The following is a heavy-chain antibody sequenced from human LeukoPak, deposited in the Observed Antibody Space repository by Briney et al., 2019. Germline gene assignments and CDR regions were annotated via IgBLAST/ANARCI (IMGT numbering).Heavy chain of an antibody. D-gene: IGHD6-13*01. Sequence: GGSLRLSCAASGFTFSDYYMSWIRKAPGKGREWVSYISSSGSTIYYADSVKGRFTISRDNAKNSLYLQMNSLRAEDTAVYYCARVRPNLAAAVSRYKWFDPWGQGTLVTVSS. CDR3: ARVRPNLAAAVSRYKWFDP. CDR1: GFTFSDYY. CDR2: ISSSGSTI. J-gene: IGHJ5*02. V-gene: IGHV3-11*01.